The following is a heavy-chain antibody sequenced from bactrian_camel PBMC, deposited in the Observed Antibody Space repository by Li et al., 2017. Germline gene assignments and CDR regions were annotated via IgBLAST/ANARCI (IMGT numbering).Heavy chain of an antibody. CDR3: AAERASCSIAKFDARRYGI. V-gene: IGHV3S53*01. J-gene: IGHJ4*01. D-gene: IGHD6*01. CDR2: ISNDAGA. Sequence: HVQLVESGGGTVQAGGSLRLTCTASTSAYVAYVYAMAWFRQAPGKQREAVAGISNDAGAAYADSVQGRFTISKDSERNTLYLQMSSLKPEDTATYYCAAERASCSIAKFDARRYGIWGQGTQVTVS. CDR1: TSAYVAYVYA.